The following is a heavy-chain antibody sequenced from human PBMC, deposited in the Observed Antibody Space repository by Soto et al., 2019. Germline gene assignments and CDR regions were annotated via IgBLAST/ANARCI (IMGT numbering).Heavy chain of an antibody. CDR1: GFTFSSYA. CDR2: ISGSGGST. Sequence: GGSLRLSCAASGFTFSSYAMSWVRQAPGKGLEWVSAISGSGGSTYYADSVKGRFTISRDNSKNTLYLQMNSLRAEDTAVYYCEKDSKARNYWYFVLWGRGTLVTVSS. CDR3: EKDSKARNYWYFVL. J-gene: IGHJ2*01. D-gene: IGHD2-2*01. V-gene: IGHV3-23*01.